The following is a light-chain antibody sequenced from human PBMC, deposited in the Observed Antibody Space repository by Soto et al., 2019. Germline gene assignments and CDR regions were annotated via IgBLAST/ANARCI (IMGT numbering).Light chain of an antibody. V-gene: IGKV3-20*01. Sequence: EFVLTQSPGTLSLSPGERATLSCSASQSVSSSYLAWYQQKPGQAPRLLIYGASSRATGIPDRFSGSGSGTDFTLTISRLEPEDFAVYYCQQYGSSRTFGQGTKVDIK. J-gene: IGKJ1*01. CDR2: GAS. CDR1: QSVSSSY. CDR3: QQYGSSRT.